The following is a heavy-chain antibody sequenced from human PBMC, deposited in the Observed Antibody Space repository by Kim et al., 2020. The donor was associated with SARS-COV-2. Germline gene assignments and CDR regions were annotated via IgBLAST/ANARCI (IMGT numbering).Heavy chain of an antibody. CDR2: IYYSGST. CDR3: ARTIAYYDFWSGFNWFDP. CDR1: GGSISSYY. J-gene: IGHJ5*02. Sequence: SETLSLTCTVSGGSISSYYWSWIRQPPGKGLEWIGYIYYSGSTNYNPSLKSRVTISVDTSKNQFSLKLSSVTAADTAVYYCARTIAYYDFWSGFNWFDPWGQGTLVTVSS. D-gene: IGHD3-3*01. V-gene: IGHV4-59*01.